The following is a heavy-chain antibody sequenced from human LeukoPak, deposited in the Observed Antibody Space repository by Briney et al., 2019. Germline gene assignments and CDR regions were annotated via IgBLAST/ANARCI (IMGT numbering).Heavy chain of an antibody. J-gene: IGHJ4*02. CDR3: ARDTAMVALDY. Sequence: PSETLSLTCAVYGGSFSGDYWSWIRQPPGKGLEWIGEINRSGSTNYNPSLKSRVTISVDTSKNQFSLKLSSVTAADTAVYYCARDTAMVALDYWGQGTLVTVSS. V-gene: IGHV4-34*01. CDR1: GGSFSGDY. D-gene: IGHD5-18*01. CDR2: INRSGST.